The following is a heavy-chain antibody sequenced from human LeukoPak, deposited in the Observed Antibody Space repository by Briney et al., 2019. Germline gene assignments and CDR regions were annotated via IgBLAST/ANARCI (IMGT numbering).Heavy chain of an antibody. CDR3: ARHYVDYRDAFDI. CDR1: GYNFATFW. D-gene: IGHD4-17*01. J-gene: IGHJ3*02. Sequence: GESLKISCEVSGYNFATFWIGWVRQMPGKGLEWMGIIYPGDSDTRYSPSLQGQVTISADESISTAYLQWSSLKASDTAMYYCARHYVDYRDAFDIWGQGTMVTVSS. CDR2: IYPGDSDT. V-gene: IGHV5-51*01.